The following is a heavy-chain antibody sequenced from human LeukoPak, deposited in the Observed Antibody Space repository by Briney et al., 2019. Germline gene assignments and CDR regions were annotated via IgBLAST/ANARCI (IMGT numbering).Heavy chain of an antibody. V-gene: IGHV1-18*01. J-gene: IGHJ4*02. Sequence: GASVKVSCKASGYAFTSYGISWVRQAPGQGLEWMGWISAYNGNTNYAQKLQGRVTMTTDTSTSTAYMELRSLRSDDTAVYYCARVFDILTGYYDYYFDYWGQGTLVTVSS. D-gene: IGHD3-9*01. CDR3: ARVFDILTGYYDYYFDY. CDR2: ISAYNGNT. CDR1: GYAFTSYG.